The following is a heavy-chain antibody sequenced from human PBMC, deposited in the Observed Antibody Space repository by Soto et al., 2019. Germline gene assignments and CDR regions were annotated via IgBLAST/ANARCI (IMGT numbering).Heavy chain of an antibody. Sequence: SVTVSCKASGGTFSSYAISWVRQAPGQGLEWMGGIIPIFGTANYAQKFQGRVTITADESTSTAYMELSSLRSEDTAVYYCARDIVVVPAAIRHYYYYGMDVWGQGTTVTVSS. V-gene: IGHV1-69*13. J-gene: IGHJ6*02. D-gene: IGHD2-2*02. CDR3: ARDIVVVPAAIRHYYYYGMDV. CDR1: GGTFSSYA. CDR2: IIPIFGTA.